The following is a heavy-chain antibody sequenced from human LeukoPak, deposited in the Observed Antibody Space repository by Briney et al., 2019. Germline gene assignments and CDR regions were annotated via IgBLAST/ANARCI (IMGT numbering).Heavy chain of an antibody. D-gene: IGHD3-9*01. J-gene: IGHJ4*02. CDR1: GGSISSGDYY. Sequence: SQTLSLTCTVSGGSISSGDYYWSWIRQPPGKGLEWIGYIYYSGSTYYNPSLKSRVTISVDTSKNQFSLKLSSVTAADTAVYYCARGLPYYDILTGYYYGYFDYWGQGTLVTVSS. CDR3: ARGLPYYDILTGYYYGYFDY. V-gene: IGHV4-30-4*01. CDR2: IYYSGST.